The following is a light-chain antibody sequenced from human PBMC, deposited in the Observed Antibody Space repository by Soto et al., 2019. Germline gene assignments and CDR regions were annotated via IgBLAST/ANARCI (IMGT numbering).Light chain of an antibody. Sequence: QSALTQPASVSGSPGQSITISCTGTSSDVGGYNYVSWYQQHPGKAPKLMIYDVSNRTSGVSNRFSGSKSGNTASLTISGLQAEDEADYYCSSYTSSSTPQFGGWTKLTVL. CDR1: SSDVGGYNY. V-gene: IGLV2-14*01. CDR2: DVS. CDR3: SSYTSSSTPQ. J-gene: IGLJ2*01.